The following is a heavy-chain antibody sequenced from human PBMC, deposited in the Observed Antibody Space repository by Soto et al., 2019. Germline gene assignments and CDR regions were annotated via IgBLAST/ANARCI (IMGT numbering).Heavy chain of an antibody. CDR3: ARGVQIFGVVPNYYYYYYMDV. J-gene: IGHJ6*03. Sequence: GGSLRLSCAASGFTFSSYWMSWVRQAPGKGLEWVANIKQDVSEKYYVDSVKGRFTISRDNAKNSLYLQMNSLRAEDTAVYYCARGVQIFGVVPNYYYYYYMDVWGKGTTVTVSS. D-gene: IGHD3-3*01. CDR1: GFTFSSYW. V-gene: IGHV3-7*01. CDR2: IKQDVSEK.